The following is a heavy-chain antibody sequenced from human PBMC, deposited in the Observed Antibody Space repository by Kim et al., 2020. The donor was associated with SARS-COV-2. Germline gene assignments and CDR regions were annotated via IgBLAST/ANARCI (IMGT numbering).Heavy chain of an antibody. CDR2: ISAYNGNT. D-gene: IGHD2-2*01. CDR3: AIVVPAAIHYYGMDV. CDR1: GYTFTSYG. V-gene: IGHV1-18*04. J-gene: IGHJ6*02. Sequence: ASVKVSCKASGYTFTSYGISWVRQAPGQGLEWMGWISAYNGNTNYAQKLQGRVTMTTDTSTSTAYMELRSLRSDDTAVYYCAIVVPAAIHYYGMDVWGQGTTVTVSS.